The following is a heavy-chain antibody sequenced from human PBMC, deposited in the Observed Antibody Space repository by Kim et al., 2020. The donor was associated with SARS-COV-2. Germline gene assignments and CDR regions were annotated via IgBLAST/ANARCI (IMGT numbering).Heavy chain of an antibody. V-gene: IGHV3-23*03. J-gene: IGHJ4*02. Sequence: GGSLRLSCAASGFTFSSYAMSWVRQAPGKGLEWVSVIYSGGSSTYYADSVKGRFTISRDNSKNTLYLQMNSLRAEDTAVYYCAKTPRDGVAVAGRINYYFDYWGQGTLVTVSS. CDR1: GFTFSSYA. CDR3: AKTPRDGVAVAGRINYYFDY. D-gene: IGHD6-19*01. CDR2: IYSGGSST.